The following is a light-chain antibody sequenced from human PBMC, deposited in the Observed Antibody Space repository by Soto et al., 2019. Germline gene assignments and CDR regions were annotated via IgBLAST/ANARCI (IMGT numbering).Light chain of an antibody. V-gene: IGKV3-15*01. J-gene: IGKJ1*01. CDR2: GAS. CDR3: QQYNSYPRT. Sequence: EIVMTQSPATLSVSPGERATFSCRASQSVSSNLAWYQQKPGQAPRLLIYGASIRATGIPARFSGSGSGTEFTLTISSLQSEDFATYYCQQYNSYPRTFGQGTKVEIK. CDR1: QSVSSN.